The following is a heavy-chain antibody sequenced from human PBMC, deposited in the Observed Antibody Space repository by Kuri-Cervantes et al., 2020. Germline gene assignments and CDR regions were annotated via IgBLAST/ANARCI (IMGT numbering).Heavy chain of an antibody. J-gene: IGHJ3*02. V-gene: IGHV3-49*04. Sequence: GGSLRLSCTASGFTFGDYAMSWVRQAPGKGLEWVGFIRSKAYGGTTEYAASVKGRFTISRDNSKNTLYLQMNSLRAEDTAVYYCAKSSGTGEVNDAFDIWAKGQWSPSPQ. D-gene: IGHD7-27*01. CDR3: AKSSGTGEVNDAFDI. CDR1: GFTFGDYA. CDR2: IRSKAYGGTT.